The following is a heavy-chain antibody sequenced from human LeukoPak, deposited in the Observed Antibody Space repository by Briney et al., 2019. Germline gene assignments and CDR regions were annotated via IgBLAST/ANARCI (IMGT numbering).Heavy chain of an antibody. V-gene: IGHV4-59*12. D-gene: IGHD3-10*01. CDR1: GGSISSYY. CDR2: IYYSGST. Sequence: SETLSLTCTVSGGSISSYYWSWIRQPPGKGLEWIEYIYYSGSTNYNPSLKSRVTISVDTSKNQFSLKLSSVTAADTAVYYCARVSYYGSGSYFSPHNYYGMDVWGQGTTVTVSS. CDR3: ARVSYYGSGSYFSPHNYYGMDV. J-gene: IGHJ6*02.